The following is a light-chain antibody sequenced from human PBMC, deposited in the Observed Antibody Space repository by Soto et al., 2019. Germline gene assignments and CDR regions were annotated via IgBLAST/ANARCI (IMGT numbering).Light chain of an antibody. CDR1: SSDVGSYNL. CDR2: EGS. Sequence: QSALTQPASVSGSPGQSITISCTGTSSDVGSYNLVSWYQQHPAKAPKLMIYEGSQRPSAVSNRFSGSQSGNAASLTISGLQAEDEADYYCCSYAGSGTDVFGSGTKLTVL. V-gene: IGLV2-23*01. CDR3: CSYAGSGTDV. J-gene: IGLJ1*01.